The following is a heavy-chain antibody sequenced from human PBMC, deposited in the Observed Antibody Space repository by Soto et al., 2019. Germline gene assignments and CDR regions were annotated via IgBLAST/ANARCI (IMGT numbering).Heavy chain of an antibody. V-gene: IGHV2-5*02. Sequence: QITLKESGPTLVKPTQTLTLTCTISGFSLSTSGVDVGWIRQPPGKALEWLALIYWDDDKRYSPSLKSRLTITKDTSKNQVVLTMTNMDPLDTATYYCAHRRPYSNSPEYFFDYWGQGTLVTVSS. CDR3: AHRRPYSNSPEYFFDY. CDR1: GFSLSTSGVD. J-gene: IGHJ4*02. CDR2: IYWDDDK. D-gene: IGHD6-6*01.